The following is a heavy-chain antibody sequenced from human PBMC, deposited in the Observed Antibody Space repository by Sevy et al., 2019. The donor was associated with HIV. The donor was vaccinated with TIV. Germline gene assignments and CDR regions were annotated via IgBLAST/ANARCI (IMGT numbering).Heavy chain of an antibody. CDR2: LSFGCGEI. D-gene: IGHD2-15*01. V-gene: IGHV3-23*01. CDR3: AREGWTKPHDY. Sequence: GGCLRLSCAASGFTFNKYSMSWVRQPPGKGLEWVATLSFGCGEINYADSVKGRFTISRDNSKNSFYLQMNNLRAEDTALYYCAREGWTKPHDYWGQGTLVTVSS. CDR1: GFTFNKYS. J-gene: IGHJ4*02.